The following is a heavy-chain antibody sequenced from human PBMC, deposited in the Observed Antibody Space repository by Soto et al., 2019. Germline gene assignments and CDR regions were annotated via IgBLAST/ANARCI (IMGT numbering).Heavy chain of an antibody. Sequence: GGSLRLSCAASGFMFSAYTMNWVRQAPGKGLEWLSSISDDSSYIDYADSLRSRFTVSRDNARSSLYLQIDSLGVEDTAVYYCATPYYFNHWGPGTLVTVSS. CDR3: ATPYYFNH. D-gene: IGHD3-16*01. V-gene: IGHV3-21*06. J-gene: IGHJ1*01. CDR1: GFMFSAYT. CDR2: ISDDSSYI.